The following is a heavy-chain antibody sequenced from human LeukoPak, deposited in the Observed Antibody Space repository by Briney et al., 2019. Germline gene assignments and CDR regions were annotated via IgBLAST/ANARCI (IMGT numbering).Heavy chain of an antibody. CDR1: AFTFGSYA. D-gene: IGHD3-22*01. CDR2: ISTSGGSS. V-gene: IGHV3-23*01. Sequence: GGSLILSCAASAFTFGSYAMSWVRQAPGKGLECVSGISTSGGSSSCADSVKGRFTISRDNPRNTLYMEMNSLRAEDTALYYCAIMHPYYDGSGYWVKWGQGTLVTVSS. CDR3: AIMHPYYDGSGYWVK. J-gene: IGHJ4*02.